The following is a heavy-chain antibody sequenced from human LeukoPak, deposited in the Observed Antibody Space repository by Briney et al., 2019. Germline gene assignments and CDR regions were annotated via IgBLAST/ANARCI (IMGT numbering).Heavy chain of an antibody. D-gene: IGHD3-10*01. CDR1: GGSISSGDYY. Sequence: PSETLSLTCTVSGGSISSGDYYWSWIRQPPGKGLEWIGYIYYSGSTYYNPSLKSRVTISVDTSKNQFSLKLSSVTAADTAAYYCARDRVDDAFDIWGQGTMVTVSS. CDR2: IYYSGST. V-gene: IGHV4-30-4*01. CDR3: ARDRVDDAFDI. J-gene: IGHJ3*02.